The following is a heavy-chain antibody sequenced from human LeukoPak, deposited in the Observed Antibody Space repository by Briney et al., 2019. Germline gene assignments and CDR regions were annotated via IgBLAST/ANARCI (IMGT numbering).Heavy chain of an antibody. J-gene: IGHJ5*02. CDR2: INPNSGGT. CDR3: AREGDYYGSGRDWFDP. CDR1: GYTFTGYY. V-gene: IGHV1-2*02. D-gene: IGHD3-10*01. Sequence: GASVKVSCKASGYTFTGYYMHWVRQAPGQGLEWMGWINPNSGGTNYAQKFQGRVTMTRDTSISTAYMEMSRLRSDDTAVYYCAREGDYYGSGRDWFDPWGQGTLGTVSS.